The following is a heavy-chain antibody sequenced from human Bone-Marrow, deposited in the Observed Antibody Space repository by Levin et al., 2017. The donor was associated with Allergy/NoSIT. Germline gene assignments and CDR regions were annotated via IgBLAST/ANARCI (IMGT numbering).Heavy chain of an antibody. Sequence: GGSLRLSCAASGFSFSTSTMHWVRQPPGKGLEWLSLISHDGSNEFYAESVKGRFTVSRDNSKNTLYLQLNRLRREDTAVSFCASDTGRGYYRVPPRFDHWGQGTVVCVTS. V-gene: IGHV3-30*04. CDR3: ASDTGRGYYRVPPRFDH. CDR2: ISHDGSNE. J-gene: IGHJ4*02. D-gene: IGHD6-25*01. CDR1: GFSFSTST.